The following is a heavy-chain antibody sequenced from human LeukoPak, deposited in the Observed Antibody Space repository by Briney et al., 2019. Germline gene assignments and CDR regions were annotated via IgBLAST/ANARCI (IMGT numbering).Heavy chain of an antibody. CDR2: ISSSTGSVI. J-gene: IGHJ4*02. CDR1: GFTFSAYE. V-gene: IGHV3-48*03. D-gene: IGHD4-11*01. CDR3: ARDRGDYSNHEIDY. Sequence: GGSLRLSCAASGFTFSAYEMSWVRQVPGKGLEWVSYISSSTGSVIYYADFVKGRFTISRDNAKNSLYLQMNSLRAEDTAVYYCARDRGDYSNHEIDYWGQGTLVTVSS.